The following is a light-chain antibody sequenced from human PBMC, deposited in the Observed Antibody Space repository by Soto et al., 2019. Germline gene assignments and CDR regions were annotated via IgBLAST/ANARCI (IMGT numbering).Light chain of an antibody. Sequence: QSALKQPPSVSAAPGQKVTISFSGNSSKNGKNYVSWYQQLPGTAPKLLIYDNNKRPSGIPDRFSGSKSGTSATLGITGLQTGDEADYYCGTWDSSLSAYVFGTGTKVTVL. CDR1: SSKNGKNY. CDR3: GTWDSSLSAYV. V-gene: IGLV1-51*01. J-gene: IGLJ1*01. CDR2: DNN.